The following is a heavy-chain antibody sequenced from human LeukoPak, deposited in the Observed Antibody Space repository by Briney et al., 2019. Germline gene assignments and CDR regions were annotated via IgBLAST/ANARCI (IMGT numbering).Heavy chain of an antibody. J-gene: IGHJ4*02. V-gene: IGHV3-33*06. CDR1: GFTFSSYG. D-gene: IGHD6-13*01. CDR3: AKPHPPAAGLGGYFDY. Sequence: PGGSLRLSRAASGFTFSSYGMHWVRQAPGKGLEWVAVIWYDGSNKYYADSVKGRFTISRDNSKNTLYLQMNSLRAEDTAVYYCAKPHPPAAGLGGYFDYWGQGTLVTVSS. CDR2: IWYDGSNK.